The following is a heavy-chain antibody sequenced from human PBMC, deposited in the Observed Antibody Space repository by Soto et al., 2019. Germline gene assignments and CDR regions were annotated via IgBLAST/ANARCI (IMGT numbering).Heavy chain of an antibody. V-gene: IGHV4-59*01. CDR3: ARKYCGCDNCYPGGTWFDP. D-gene: IGHD2-15*01. J-gene: IGHJ5*02. CDR2: TYYSGST. CDR1: GGSISSYY. Sequence: SETLSLTCTVSGGSISSYYWSWIRQPPGKGLEWIGYTYYSGSTNYNPSLKSRVTMSVDTSKNQFSLKLNSVTAADTAVYYCARKYCGCDNCYPGGTWFDPWGQGTLVTVSS.